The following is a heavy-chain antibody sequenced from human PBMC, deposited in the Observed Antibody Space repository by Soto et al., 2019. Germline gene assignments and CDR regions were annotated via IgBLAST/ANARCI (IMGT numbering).Heavy chain of an antibody. V-gene: IGHV1-69*02. CDR3: ARNEAILDY. D-gene: IGHD1-1*01. CDR2: IIPNLGIA. J-gene: IGHJ4*02. Sequence: SVKVSCKASGGTFSSYTISWVRQAPGQGLEWMGRIIPNLGIANYAQKLQGRVTITTDTSTSTAYMELRSLRSDDTAVYYCARNEAILDYWGQGTLVTVSS. CDR1: GGTFSSYT.